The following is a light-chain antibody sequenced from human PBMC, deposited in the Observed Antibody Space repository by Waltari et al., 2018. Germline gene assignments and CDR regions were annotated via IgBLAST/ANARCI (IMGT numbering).Light chain of an antibody. Sequence: DIQTTQSPSTLSASVGDRVTITCRASQSVSSWLAWYQQKPGRAPKLLIYKASTLHTGVPARFSGSGYGTEFTLTINSLQPDDFATYYCQQHNSYSYTFGQGTNLEIK. J-gene: IGKJ2*01. CDR3: QQHNSYSYT. V-gene: IGKV1-5*03. CDR1: QSVSSW. CDR2: KAS.